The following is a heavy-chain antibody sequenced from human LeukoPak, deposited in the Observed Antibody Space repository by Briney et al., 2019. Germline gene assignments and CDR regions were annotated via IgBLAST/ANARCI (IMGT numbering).Heavy chain of an antibody. CDR1: GDSVSSNSAA. CDR3: AKGKLLSGWYYGAFDI. CDR2: TYYRSKWYN. D-gene: IGHD6-19*01. Sequence: SQTLSLTCAISGDSVSSNSAAWNWIRQSPSRGLEWLGRTYYRSKWYNDYAVSVKSRITINPDTSKNQFSLQLNSVTPEDTAVYYCAKGKLLSGWYYGAFDIWGQGTMVTVSS. J-gene: IGHJ3*02. V-gene: IGHV6-1*01.